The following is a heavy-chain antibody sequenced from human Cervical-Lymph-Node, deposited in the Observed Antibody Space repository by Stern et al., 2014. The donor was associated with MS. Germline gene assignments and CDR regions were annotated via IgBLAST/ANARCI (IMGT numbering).Heavy chain of an antibody. CDR2: INSDGTGT. CDR1: GFTFSNYW. CDR3: TRGGLVGASPFDF. Sequence: EVQLVESGGGLVQPGGSLRLSCAASGFTFSNYWIHWVRQAPGKGLVWVSRINSDGTGTSYADSVKVRFTISIDNAKNTLYLQMDSLRVDDTAVYYCTRGGLVGASPFDFWGQGTLVTVSP. D-gene: IGHD1-26*01. J-gene: IGHJ4*02. V-gene: IGHV3-74*02.